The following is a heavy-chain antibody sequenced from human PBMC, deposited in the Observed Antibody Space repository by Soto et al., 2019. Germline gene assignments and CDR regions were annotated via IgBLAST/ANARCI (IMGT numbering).Heavy chain of an antibody. Sequence: EVQLLESGGGLVQPGGSLRLSCAAAGFTFSSYAMSWVRQAPGKGLVWVSAISGSGGGTYYADSVKGRFTISRDNSKNTRYLQMNSLSAEETDVYYCANSIAAAGIAMDYWGQGTLVTVSS. CDR2: ISGSGGGT. D-gene: IGHD6-13*01. CDR3: ANSIAAAGIAMDY. V-gene: IGHV3-23*01. J-gene: IGHJ4*02. CDR1: GFTFSSYA.